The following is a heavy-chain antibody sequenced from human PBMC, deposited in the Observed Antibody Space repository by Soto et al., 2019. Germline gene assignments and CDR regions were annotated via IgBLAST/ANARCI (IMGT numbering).Heavy chain of an antibody. J-gene: IGHJ5*02. D-gene: IGHD1-1*01. CDR1: GGSISSGGYC. Sequence: SETLSLTCAVSGGSISSGGYCWSWIRQPPGKGLEWIGYIYYSGSTYYNPSLKSRVTISVDTSKNQFSLKLSSVTAADTAVYYCARLKLQLLQYNWFDPWGQGTLVTVSS. CDR2: IYYSGST. CDR3: ARLKLQLLQYNWFDP. V-gene: IGHV4-30-2*03.